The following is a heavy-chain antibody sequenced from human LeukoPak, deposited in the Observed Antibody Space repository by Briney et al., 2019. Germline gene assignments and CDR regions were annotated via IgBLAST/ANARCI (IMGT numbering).Heavy chain of an antibody. V-gene: IGHV1-18*01. CDR3: ARLVATTREVPRSFDP. CDR2: ISAYNGNT. CDR1: GYTFTSYG. D-gene: IGHD5-12*01. J-gene: IGHJ5*02. Sequence: ASVKVSCKASGYTFTSYGISWVRQAPGQGREWRGWISAYNGNTNYAQKLQGRVTMTTDTSTSTAYMELRSLRSDDTAVYYCARLVATTREVPRSFDPWGQGTLVTVSS.